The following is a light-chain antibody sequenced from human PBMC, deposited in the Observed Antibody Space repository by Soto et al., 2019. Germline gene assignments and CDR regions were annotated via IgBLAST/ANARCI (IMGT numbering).Light chain of an antibody. CDR1: QRLXGW. CDR2: ADS. J-gene: IGKJ1*01. Sequence: IQLTQSPYTLSASVGDSVTITCRASQRLXGWLVWYQQKPGKAPKMLSSADSNLQSGVPSRFTGSGSGKEFTLTISSLQPDDFATYYCRQYNRYATWTFGQGTKVDI. CDR3: RQYNRYATWT. V-gene: IGKV1-5*01.